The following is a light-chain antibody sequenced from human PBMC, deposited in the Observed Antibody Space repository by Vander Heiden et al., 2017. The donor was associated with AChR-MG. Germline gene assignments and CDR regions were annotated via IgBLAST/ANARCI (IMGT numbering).Light chain of an antibody. J-gene: IGLJ3*02. CDR1: SCNIGAGYD. CDR3: QSDDSSRSGWV. Sequence: QSVLTQPPSLSRAPGQRLTISCTGSSCNIGAGYDVHWYQQLPGTAPKLLIYGNSNRPSGVPDRFSGSKSGTSASLAITGLQAEDEADYYCQSDDSSRSGWVFGGGTKLTVL. V-gene: IGLV1-40*01. CDR2: GNS.